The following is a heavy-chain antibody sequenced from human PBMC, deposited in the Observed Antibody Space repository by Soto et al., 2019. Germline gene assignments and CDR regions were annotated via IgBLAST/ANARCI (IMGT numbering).Heavy chain of an antibody. V-gene: IGHV3-23*01. CDR3: AKDKAPLLWFGEYPSYFDY. Sequence: GGSLRLSCAVSGFTFCSYAMSWVRQAPGKGLEWVSGISGSGGSTYYADSVKGRFTISRDKSKNTLYLQMNSLRAEDTAVYYCAKDKAPLLWFGEYPSYFDYWGQGTLVTVS. CDR2: ISGSGGST. CDR1: GFTFCSYA. J-gene: IGHJ4*02. D-gene: IGHD3-10*01.